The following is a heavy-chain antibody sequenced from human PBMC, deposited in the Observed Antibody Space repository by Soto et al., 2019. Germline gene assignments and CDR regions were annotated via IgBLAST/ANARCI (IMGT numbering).Heavy chain of an antibody. J-gene: IGHJ5*02. CDR1: GFTFSSYT. V-gene: IGHV3-23*01. CDR3: AKDRGAYFPPRFDP. D-gene: IGHD4-17*01. CDR2: ISGSGSTT. Sequence: EVQLLESGGDLVQPGGSLRLSCAASGFTFSSYTISWVRQAPRKGLEWVSTISGSGSTTYYADSVKGRFTISRDNSKNTLFLQMNSLRVEDTAVYYCAKDRGAYFPPRFDPWGQGTLVTVSS.